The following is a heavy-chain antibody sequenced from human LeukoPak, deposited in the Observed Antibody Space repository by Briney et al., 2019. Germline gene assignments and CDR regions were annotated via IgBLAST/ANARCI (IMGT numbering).Heavy chain of an antibody. CDR2: IDWDDDK. CDR1: GGSITTYYW. J-gene: IGHJ4*02. V-gene: IGHV2-70*11. CDR3: ARGPSATVTSFDY. D-gene: IGHD4-17*01. Sequence: TLSLTCTVSGGSITTYYWSWIRQPPGKALEWLARIDWDDDKYYSTSLKTRLTISKDTSKNQVVLTMTNMDPVDTATYYCARGPSATVTSFDYWGQGTLVTVSS.